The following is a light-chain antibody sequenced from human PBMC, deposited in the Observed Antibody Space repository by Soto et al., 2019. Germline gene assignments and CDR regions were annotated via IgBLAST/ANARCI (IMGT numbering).Light chain of an antibody. J-gene: IGKJ3*01. V-gene: IGKV3-15*01. CDR2: GAS. CDR3: QQYNNWPFT. Sequence: EIVMTQSPVTLSVSPGERATLSCRASQSVSSNLAWYQQKPGQAPRLLIYGASTRATGIPANFSGSGSGTEFTLTISSLQSEDFAVYYCQQYNNWPFTFGPGTKVDIK. CDR1: QSVSSN.